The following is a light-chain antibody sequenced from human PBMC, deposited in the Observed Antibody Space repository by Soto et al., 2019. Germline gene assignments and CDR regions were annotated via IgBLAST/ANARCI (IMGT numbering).Light chain of an antibody. J-gene: IGKJ3*01. V-gene: IGKV1-13*02. CDR1: QGISSA. Sequence: AIQLTQSPSSLYASVGDRVTITCRASQGISSALAWYQQKPGKAPKLLIYDASSWESGVPSRCSGSGSGTDVTLPIRSLQPKDCATEDCQHFNSYPPFTFGSGTIVEIK. CDR3: QHFNSYPPFT. CDR2: DAS.